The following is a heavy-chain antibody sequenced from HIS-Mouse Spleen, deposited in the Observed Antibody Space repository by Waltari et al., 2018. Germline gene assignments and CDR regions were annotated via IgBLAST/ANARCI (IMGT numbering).Heavy chain of an antibody. D-gene: IGHD5-12*01. CDR3: ARGYSGYDQRGLSHY. V-gene: IGHV1-8*01. CDR1: GYTFPSHD. Sequence: QVQLVQSGAEVKKPGASVKVSCQASGYTFPSHDINCVRPPTGQGPEWMGWMNPNSGNTGYAQKFQGRVTMTRNTSISTAYMELSSLRSEDTAVYYCARGYSGYDQRGLSHYWGQGTLVTVSS. CDR2: MNPNSGNT. J-gene: IGHJ4*02.